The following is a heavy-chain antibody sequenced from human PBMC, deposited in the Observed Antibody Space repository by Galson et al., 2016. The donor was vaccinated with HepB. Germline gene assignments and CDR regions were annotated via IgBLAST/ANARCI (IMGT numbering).Heavy chain of an antibody. D-gene: IGHD2-15*01. Sequence: TLSLTCTVSGYSISSPYYWGWIRQPPGKGLEWIGSIYHTGSTYYNPSLKSQVTISVDTSKNQFSLKLTSVTAADSAVYYCARAAREERGFCSGGSCRFFDYWGQGTLVTVSS. CDR3: ARAAREERGFCSGGSCRFFDY. CDR2: IYHTGST. V-gene: IGHV4-38-2*02. CDR1: GYSISSPYY. J-gene: IGHJ4*02.